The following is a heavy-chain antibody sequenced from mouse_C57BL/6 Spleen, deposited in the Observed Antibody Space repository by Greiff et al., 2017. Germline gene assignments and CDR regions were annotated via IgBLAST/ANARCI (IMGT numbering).Heavy chain of an antibody. D-gene: IGHD1-1*01. CDR2: IDPEDGET. Sequence: VQLQQSGAELVKPGASVKLSCTASGFNIKDYYMHWVKQRTEQGLEWIGRIDPEDGETKYAPKFPGKATITADTSSNTAYLQLSSLTSEDTAVYYCARGDYYGSTPIAMDYWGQGTSVTVSS. V-gene: IGHV14-2*01. J-gene: IGHJ4*01. CDR1: GFNIKDYY. CDR3: ARGDYYGSTPIAMDY.